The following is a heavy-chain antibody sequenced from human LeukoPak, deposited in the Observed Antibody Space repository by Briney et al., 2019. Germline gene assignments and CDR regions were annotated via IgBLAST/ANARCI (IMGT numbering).Heavy chain of an antibody. J-gene: IGHJ6*03. CDR3: ARDPYSGNYGDYYYYYMDV. Sequence: GRSLRLSCAASGFTFSSYGMHWVRQAPGKGLEWVAVISYDGSNKYYADSVKGRFTISRDNAKSSLYLQMNSLRDEDTAVYYCARDPYSGNYGDYYYYYMDVWGKGTTVTISS. CDR2: ISYDGSNK. V-gene: IGHV3-30*03. D-gene: IGHD1-26*01. CDR1: GFTFSSYG.